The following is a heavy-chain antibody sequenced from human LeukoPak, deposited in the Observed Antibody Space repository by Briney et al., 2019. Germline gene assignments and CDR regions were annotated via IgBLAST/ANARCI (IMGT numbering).Heavy chain of an antibody. CDR3: AKVREGSGWANFDY. Sequence: SGGSLRLSCAASGFTVSNNYMNWVRKAPGKGLEWVSIISSSGGSTYYADSVKGRFTISRDNSKNTLYLQMNSLRAEDTATYYCAKVREGSGWANFDYWGQGTLVTVSS. CDR2: ISSSGGST. V-gene: IGHV3-23*01. CDR1: GFTVSNNY. J-gene: IGHJ4*02. D-gene: IGHD6-19*01.